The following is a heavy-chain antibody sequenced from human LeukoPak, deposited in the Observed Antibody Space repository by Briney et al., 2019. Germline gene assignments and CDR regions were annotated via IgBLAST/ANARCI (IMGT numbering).Heavy chain of an antibody. V-gene: IGHV3-23*01. D-gene: IGHD3-10*01. CDR1: GFTFSSYA. J-gene: IGHJ4*02. Sequence: GGSLRLSCAASGFTFSSYAMSWVRQAAGNGLEWVSAISGSGGSTYYADSVKGRFTISRDNSKNTLYLQMNSLRAEDTAVYYCANDYYGFDYWGQGTLVTVSS. CDR3: ANDYYGFDY. CDR2: ISGSGGST.